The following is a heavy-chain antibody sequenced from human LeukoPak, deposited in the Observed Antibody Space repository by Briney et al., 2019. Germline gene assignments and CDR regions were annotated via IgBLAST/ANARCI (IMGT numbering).Heavy chain of an antibody. Sequence: GGSLRLSCAASGFIFSSYEMNWVRQAPGKGLEWVSYISSSGSTIYYADSVKGRFTISRDNAKNSLYLQMNSLRAEDTAVYYCASPAIISNDDYWGQGTLVTVSS. D-gene: IGHD2-8*01. J-gene: IGHJ4*02. CDR1: GFIFSSYE. CDR2: ISSSGSTI. V-gene: IGHV3-48*03. CDR3: ASPAIISNDDY.